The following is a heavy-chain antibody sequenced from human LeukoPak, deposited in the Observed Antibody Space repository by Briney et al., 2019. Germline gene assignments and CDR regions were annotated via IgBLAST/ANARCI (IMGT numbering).Heavy chain of an antibody. D-gene: IGHD3-22*01. CDR2: IFYSGNT. CDR1: GGSISSYY. Sequence: SETLSLTCAVYGGSISSYYWSWVRQPPGKGLEWIGYIFYSGNTNYNPSLKSRVTISVDTSKNQFSLKLRSVTAADTAVYYCARHYDRSGRFDYWGQGTLVTVSS. CDR3: ARHYDRSGRFDY. V-gene: IGHV4-59*01. J-gene: IGHJ4*02.